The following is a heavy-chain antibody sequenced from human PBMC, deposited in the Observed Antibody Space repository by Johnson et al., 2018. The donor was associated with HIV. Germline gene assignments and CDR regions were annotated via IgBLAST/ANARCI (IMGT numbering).Heavy chain of an antibody. J-gene: IGHJ3*02. CDR1: RFTFSDYY. D-gene: IGHD6-6*01. CDR3: AKGEQLVISRKGHDAFDI. CDR2: ISSSGGTI. V-gene: IGHV3-11*04. Sequence: QVQLVESGGGLVKPGGSLRLSCAASRFTFSDYYMSWIRQTPGKGLEWVSNISSSGGTIYYADSVKGRFSISRDNAKNSLYLQMNSLRVEDTAVYYCAKGEQLVISRKGHDAFDIWGQGTMVTVS.